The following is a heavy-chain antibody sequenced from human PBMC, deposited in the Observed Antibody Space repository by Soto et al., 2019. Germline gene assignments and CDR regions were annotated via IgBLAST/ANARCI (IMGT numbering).Heavy chain of an antibody. D-gene: IGHD2-2*02. CDR1: GGTFSSYA. CDR2: VIPIFGTA. J-gene: IGHJ5*02. CDR3: AREVVVVPAAILSYNWFDP. Sequence: QVQLVQSGAEVKKPGSSVKVSCKASGGTFSSYAISWVRQAPGQGLEWMGGVIPIFGTANYAQKFQGRVTITADESTSTAYMELSSLRSEDTAVYYCAREVVVVPAAILSYNWFDPSGQGTLVTVSS. V-gene: IGHV1-69*01.